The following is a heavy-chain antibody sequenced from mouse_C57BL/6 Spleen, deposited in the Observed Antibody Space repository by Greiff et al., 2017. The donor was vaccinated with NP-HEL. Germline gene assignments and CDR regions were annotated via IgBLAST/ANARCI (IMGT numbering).Heavy chain of an antibody. Sequence: QVQLKESGAELVRPGASVTLSCKASGYPFTDYEMHWVKQTPVHGLEWIGAIDPETGGTAYNQKFKGKAILTADKSSSTAYMELRSLTSEDSAVYYCTRWGYYGRFDYWGQGTTLTVSS. D-gene: IGHD1-1*01. CDR1: GYPFTDYE. CDR3: TRWGYYGRFDY. V-gene: IGHV1-15*01. CDR2: IDPETGGT. J-gene: IGHJ2*01.